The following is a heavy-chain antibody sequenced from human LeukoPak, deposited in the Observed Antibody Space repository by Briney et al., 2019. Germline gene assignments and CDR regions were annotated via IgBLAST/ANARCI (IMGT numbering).Heavy chain of an antibody. J-gene: IGHJ1*01. Sequence: RGALRLFCVVSGVSFSDSYMTWLGQTPGEGLEGLAYISGSSSDIYYADSVKGRFTISRANANNSLFLQTHGLTPEDTALYSCATDPRSLIYWGHGTLVTVPS. D-gene: IGHD2-8*01. CDR2: ISGSSSDI. V-gene: IGHV3-11*01. CDR1: GVSFSDSY. CDR3: ATDPRSLIY.